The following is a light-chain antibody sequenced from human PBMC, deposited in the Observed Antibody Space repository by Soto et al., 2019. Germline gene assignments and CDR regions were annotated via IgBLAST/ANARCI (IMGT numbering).Light chain of an antibody. CDR3: QSYDDSLCGWV. CDR1: SSNIGSNT. CDR2: ETK. V-gene: IGLV1-44*01. Sequence: QSVLTQPPSASGTPGQRVTISCSGSSSNIGSNTVNWYQQIPGTAPKLLIFETKSRPSGVPHRFSASKSGTSASLAITGLLTEDEAHYYCQSYDDSLCGWVFGGGTKLTVL. J-gene: IGLJ3*02.